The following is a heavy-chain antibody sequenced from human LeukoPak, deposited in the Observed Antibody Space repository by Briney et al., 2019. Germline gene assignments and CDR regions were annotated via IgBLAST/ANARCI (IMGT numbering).Heavy chain of an antibody. D-gene: IGHD6-19*01. CDR1: GYTFTGYY. CDR2: INPNSGGT. Sequence: GASVKVSCKASGYTFTGYYMHWGRQAPGQGLEWMGWINPNSGGTNYAQKFQGRVTMTRDTSISTAYMELSRLRSDDTAVYYCARATTPGYSSGWYNYWGQGTLVTVSS. CDR3: ARATTPGYSSGWYNY. V-gene: IGHV1-2*02. J-gene: IGHJ4*02.